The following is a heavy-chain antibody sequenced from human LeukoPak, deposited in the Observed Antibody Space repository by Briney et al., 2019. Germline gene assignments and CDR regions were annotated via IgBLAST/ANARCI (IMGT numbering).Heavy chain of an antibody. V-gene: IGHV3-74*01. CDR2: INTDGTST. CDR3: ARQLHRYCSGGSCYGMDV. D-gene: IGHD2-15*01. Sequence: PGGSLRLSCAASGFTFSNYWMHWVRQVPGKGLVWVSHINTDGTSTSYADSVKGRFTISRDNSKNTLYLQMNSLRAEDTAVYYCARQLHRYCSGGSCYGMDVWGQGTTVTVSS. J-gene: IGHJ6*02. CDR1: GFTFSNYW.